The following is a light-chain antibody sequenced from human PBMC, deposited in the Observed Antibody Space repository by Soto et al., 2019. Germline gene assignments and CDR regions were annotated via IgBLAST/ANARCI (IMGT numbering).Light chain of an antibody. CDR3: SSYTTSSTRV. CDR2: DVS. Sequence: QSVLTQPASVSGSPGQSITISCTGTSSDVGGYNYVSWYQQHPGKAPKLMIYDVSNRPSGVSYRFSGSKSGNTASLTISGLQAEDEADYYCSSYTTSSTRVFGTGTKV. CDR1: SSDVGGYNY. V-gene: IGLV2-14*01. J-gene: IGLJ1*01.